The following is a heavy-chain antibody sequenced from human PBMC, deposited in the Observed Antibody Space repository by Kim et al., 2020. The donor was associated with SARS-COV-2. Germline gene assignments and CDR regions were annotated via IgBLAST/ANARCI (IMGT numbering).Heavy chain of an antibody. CDR3: ARDLLVRGVISDY. Sequence: SVKVSCKASGGTFSSYAISWVRQAPGQGLEWMGGIIPIFGTANYAQKFQGRVTITADESTSTAYMELSSLRSEDTAVYYCARDLLVRGVISDYWGQGTLVTVSS. CDR2: IIPIFGTA. D-gene: IGHD3-10*01. J-gene: IGHJ4*02. CDR1: GGTFSSYA. V-gene: IGHV1-69*13.